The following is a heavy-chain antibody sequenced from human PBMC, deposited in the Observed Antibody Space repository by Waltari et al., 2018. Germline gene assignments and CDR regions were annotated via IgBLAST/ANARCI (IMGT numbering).Heavy chain of an antibody. CDR2: ISSSSSTV. D-gene: IGHD3-10*01. V-gene: IGHV3-48*01. J-gene: IGHJ4*02. CDR1: GFTFSSYI. CDR3: AREYYTHFDY. Sequence: EVHLVQSGGGLVQPGGSLRLCCAASGFTFSSYIMDWFRHAPGKGLEVVSYISSSSSTVYYADAVKGRFTISRDNAKNSLYLQMNSLRAEDTAVYYCAREYYTHFDYWGQGTLVTVSS.